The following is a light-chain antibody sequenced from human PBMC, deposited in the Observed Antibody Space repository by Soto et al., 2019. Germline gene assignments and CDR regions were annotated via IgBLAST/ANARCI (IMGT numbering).Light chain of an antibody. V-gene: IGLV1-44*01. CDR2: SNN. CDR3: HSYDSSLSGSV. Sequence: QAVVTQPPSASGTPGQRVTISCSGSSFNIGGNTVNWYQQVTGTAPKLLINSNNQRPSGVPDRFSGSKSGTSASLAITGLQAEYEADYYCHSYDSSLSGSVFGGGTKLTVL. J-gene: IGLJ3*02. CDR1: SFNIGGNT.